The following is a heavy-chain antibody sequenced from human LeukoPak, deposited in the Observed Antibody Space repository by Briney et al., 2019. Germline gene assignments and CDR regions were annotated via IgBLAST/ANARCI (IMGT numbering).Heavy chain of an antibody. Sequence: SETPSLTCTVSGGSIRSYHWSWIRQSPGKALEWIAYMNSRGDTKYNPSLKSRVTISMDTPKNKFSLKVSSVTDADTALYFCARTTSNGSADYWGQGTQVTVSA. CDR2: MNSRGDT. CDR1: GGSIRSYH. V-gene: IGHV4-59*08. CDR3: ARTTSNGSADY. D-gene: IGHD2-8*01. J-gene: IGHJ4*02.